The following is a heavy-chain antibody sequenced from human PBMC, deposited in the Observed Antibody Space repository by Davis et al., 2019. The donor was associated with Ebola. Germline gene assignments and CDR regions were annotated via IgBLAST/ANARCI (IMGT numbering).Heavy chain of an antibody. J-gene: IGHJ3*02. D-gene: IGHD2-15*01. CDR3: AREGIVVVVAATSAFDI. Sequence: GESLKISCAASGFTFSSYSMSWVRQAPGKGLEWVSYISSSSSTIYYADSVKGRFTISRDNAKNSLYLQMNSLRDEDTAVYYCAREGIVVVVAATSAFDIWGQGTMVTVSS. V-gene: IGHV3-48*02. CDR1: GFTFSSYS. CDR2: ISSSSSTI.